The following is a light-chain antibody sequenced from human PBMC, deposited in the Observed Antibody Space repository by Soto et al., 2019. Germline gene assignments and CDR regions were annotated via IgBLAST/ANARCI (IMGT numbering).Light chain of an antibody. CDR1: QGIGND. J-gene: IGKJ1*01. Sequence: AIQMTQSPSSLSASVGDRVTITCRASQGIGNDLAWYQQKPGKAPKLLIYGASSLQSGVPSRFSGSGSGTDFTLTSSSLQSEDSATYYCLQHHSYPWTFGHGTKVEIK. V-gene: IGKV1-6*01. CDR2: GAS. CDR3: LQHHSYPWT.